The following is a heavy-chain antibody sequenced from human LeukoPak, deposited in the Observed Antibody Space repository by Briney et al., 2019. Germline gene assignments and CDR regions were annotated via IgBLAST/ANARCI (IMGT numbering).Heavy chain of an antibody. V-gene: IGHV1-2*02. CDR2: INPNSGGT. CDR3: ARGDDILVPLRS. Sequence: ASVKVSCKASGYTFTGYYMHWVRQAPGQGLEWMGWINPNSGGTNYAQKFQGRVTMTRDTSISTAHMELSRLRSDDTAVYYCARGDDILVPLRSWGQGTLVTVSS. D-gene: IGHD3-9*01. J-gene: IGHJ4*02. CDR1: GYTFTGYY.